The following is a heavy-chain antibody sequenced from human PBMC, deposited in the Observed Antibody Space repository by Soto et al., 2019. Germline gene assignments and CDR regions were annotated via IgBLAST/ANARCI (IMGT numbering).Heavy chain of an antibody. CDR3: ARDPIQDIVVVPAAILPIYMDV. CDR1: GYTFTSYD. CDR2: MNPNSGNT. D-gene: IGHD2-2*01. V-gene: IGHV1-8*01. J-gene: IGHJ6*03. Sequence: ASVKVSCKASGYTFTSYDINWVRQATGQGLEWMGWMNPNSGNTGYAQKFQGRVTMTRNTSISTAYMELSSLRSEDTAVYYCARDPIQDIVVVPAAILPIYMDVWGKGTTVTVSS.